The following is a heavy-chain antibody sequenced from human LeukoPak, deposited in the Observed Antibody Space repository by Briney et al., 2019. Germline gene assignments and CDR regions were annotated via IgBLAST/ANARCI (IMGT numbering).Heavy chain of an antibody. CDR1: VYTFTGYY. V-gene: IGHV1-18*04. J-gene: IGHJ4*02. CDR2: ISGNNDNP. Sequence: ASVKGSFKASVYTFTGYYVHWLRQAPGQGLEWMGWISGNNDNPNYGQKLQGRITVTTDSSTNTAYMELRNLRSDETAVYYCARDVTSTDDYWGEGALVTVSS. D-gene: IGHD4-17*01. CDR3: ARDVTSTDDY.